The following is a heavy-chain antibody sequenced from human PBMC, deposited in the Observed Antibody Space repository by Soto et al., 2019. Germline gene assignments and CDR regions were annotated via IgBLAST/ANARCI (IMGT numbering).Heavy chain of an antibody. CDR2: INPNSGGT. V-gene: IGHV1-2*04. D-gene: IGHD3-10*01. CDR3: ARVGGGLASLGYYGMDV. J-gene: IGHJ6*02. Sequence: ASVKVSCKASGGTFSSHAISWVRQAPGQGLEWMGWINPNSGGTNYAQRFQGWVTMTRDRSISTAYMELSRLKSDDTAVYYCARVGGGLASLGYYGMDVWGQGTTVTVSS. CDR1: GGTFSSHA.